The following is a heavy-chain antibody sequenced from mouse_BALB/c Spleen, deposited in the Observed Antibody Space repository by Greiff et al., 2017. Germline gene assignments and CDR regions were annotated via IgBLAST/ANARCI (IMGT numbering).Heavy chain of an antibody. Sequence: LVKTGASVKISCKASGYSFTGYYMHWVKQSHGKSLEWIGYISCYNGATSYNQKFKGKATFTVDTSSSTAYMQFNSLTSEDSAVYYCACNYGYYAMDYWGQGTSVTVSS. CDR3: ACNYGYYAMDY. J-gene: IGHJ4*01. CDR1: GYSFTGYY. CDR2: ISCYNGAT. V-gene: IGHV1S34*01. D-gene: IGHD2-1*01.